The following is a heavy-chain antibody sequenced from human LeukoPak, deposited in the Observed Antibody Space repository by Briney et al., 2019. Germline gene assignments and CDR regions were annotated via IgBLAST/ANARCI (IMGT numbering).Heavy chain of an antibody. J-gene: IGHJ3*02. CDR2: IIPIFGTA. Sequence: LVKVSCKASGGTFSSYAISWVRQAPGQGLEWMGGIIPIFGTANYAQKFQGRVTITADESTSTAYMELSSLRSEDTAVYYCASDNHPNHLMTADAFDIWGQGTMVTVSS. CDR1: GGTFSSYA. V-gene: IGHV1-69*13. D-gene: IGHD1-14*01. CDR3: ASDNHPNHLMTADAFDI.